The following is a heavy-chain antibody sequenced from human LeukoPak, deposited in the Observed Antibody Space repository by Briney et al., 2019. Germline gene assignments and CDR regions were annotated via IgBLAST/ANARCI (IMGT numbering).Heavy chain of an antibody. V-gene: IGHV3-23*01. D-gene: IGHD1-7*01. CDR1: GSTFSSYA. Sequence: GASLRLSCAASGSTFSSYAMSWVRQAPGKGLEWVSAISGSGGSTYYADSVKGRFTISRDNSKNTLYLQMNSLRAEDTAVYYCAKEGVSTGTRRGPGDYWGQGTLVTVSS. J-gene: IGHJ4*02. CDR2: ISGSGGST. CDR3: AKEGVSTGTRRGPGDY.